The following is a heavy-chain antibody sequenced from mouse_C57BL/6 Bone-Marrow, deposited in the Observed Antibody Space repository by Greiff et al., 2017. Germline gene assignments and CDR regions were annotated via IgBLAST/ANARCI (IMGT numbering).Heavy chain of an antibody. Sequence: QVHVKQPGAELVKPGASVKLSCKASGYTFTSYWMHWVKQRPGQGLEWIGMIHPNSGSTNYNEKFKSKATLTVDKSSSTAYMQLSSLTSEDSAVYYCARGISLFAYWGQGTLVTVSA. V-gene: IGHV1-64*01. J-gene: IGHJ3*01. CDR1: GYTFTSYW. CDR3: ARGISLFAY. D-gene: IGHD5-2*01. CDR2: IHPNSGST.